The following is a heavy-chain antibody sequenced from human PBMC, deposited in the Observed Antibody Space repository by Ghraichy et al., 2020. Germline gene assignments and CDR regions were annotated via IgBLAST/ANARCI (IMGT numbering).Heavy chain of an antibody. Sequence: GESLNISCAASGFTFSSYAMSWVRQAPGKGLEWVSGISGGGGTTYYADSVKGRFTISRDNGKDTLYLQMNSLRAEDTAVYYCAKVTAVPHTPFDYWGQGTLVTVSS. J-gene: IGHJ4*02. CDR1: GFTFSSYA. D-gene: IGHD4-23*01. V-gene: IGHV3-23*01. CDR3: AKVTAVPHTPFDY. CDR2: ISGGGGTT.